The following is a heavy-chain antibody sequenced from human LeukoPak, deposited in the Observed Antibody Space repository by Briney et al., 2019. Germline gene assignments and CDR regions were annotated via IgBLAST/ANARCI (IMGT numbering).Heavy chain of an antibody. CDR3: ARLWRATRSNFQH. CDR2: INHSGST. J-gene: IGHJ1*01. CDR1: GGSFSGYY. V-gene: IGHV4-34*01. D-gene: IGHD3-10*01. Sequence: SETLSLTCAVYGGSFSGYYWSWIRQPPGKGLEWIGEINHSGSTNYNPSLKSRVTISVDTSKNQFSLKLSSVTAADTAVYYCARLWRATRSNFQHWGQGTLVTVSS.